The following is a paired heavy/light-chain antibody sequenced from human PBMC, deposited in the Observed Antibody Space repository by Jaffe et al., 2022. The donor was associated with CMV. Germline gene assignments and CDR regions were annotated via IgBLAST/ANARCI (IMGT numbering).Heavy chain of an antibody. CDR2: IIHSGST. V-gene: IGHV4-34*12. Sequence: QVQLQQWGAGLLKPSETLSLTCAVSGGSFTGFYWSWIRQPPGKGLEWIGDIIHSGSTNYSPSLKSRVTISLDTSKNQFFLNLTSVTAADTAAYYCARMVGYCGSPNCETTPLWNYWGQGTLVTVSS. CDR3: ARMVGYCGSPNCETTPLWNY. CDR1: GGSFTGFY. J-gene: IGHJ4*02. D-gene: IGHD2-2*01.
Light chain of an antibody. CDR3: QQYYSTPF. CDR1: QSVLYSSNNKNY. V-gene: IGKV4-1*01. CDR2: GAS. J-gene: IGKJ4*01. Sequence: DIVMTQSPDSLAVSLGERATINCKSSQSVLYSSNNKNYLAWYQQKPGQPPKLLIYGASTRESGVPDRFSGSGSGTDFTLTISSLQAEDVAVYYCQQYYSTPFFGGGTKVEIK.